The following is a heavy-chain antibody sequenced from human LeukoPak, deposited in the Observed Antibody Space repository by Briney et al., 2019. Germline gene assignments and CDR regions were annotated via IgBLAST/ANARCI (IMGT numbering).Heavy chain of an antibody. Sequence: SETLSLTCAVSGGSISSGGYSWSWIRQPPGTGLEWIGYIYHSGSAYYNPSLKSRVTISVDTSKNQFSLKLSSVTAADTAVYYCARDKVRGVIIEWGQGTLVTVSS. J-gene: IGHJ4*02. V-gene: IGHV4-30-2*01. D-gene: IGHD3-10*01. CDR2: IYHSGSA. CDR3: ARDKVRGVIIE. CDR1: GGSISSGGYS.